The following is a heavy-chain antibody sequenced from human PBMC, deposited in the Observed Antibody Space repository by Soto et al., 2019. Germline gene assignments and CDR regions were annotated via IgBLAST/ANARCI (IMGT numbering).Heavy chain of an antibody. V-gene: IGHV4-59*08. CDR1: GGSISSYY. CDR3: ARFNWYFDL. CDR2: IYYSGST. J-gene: IGHJ2*01. Sequence: LSLTCTVSGGSISSYYWSWIRQPPGKGLEWIGYIYYSGSTNYNPSLKSRVTISVDTSKNQFSLKLSSVTAADTAVYYCARFNWYFDLWGRGTLVTVSS.